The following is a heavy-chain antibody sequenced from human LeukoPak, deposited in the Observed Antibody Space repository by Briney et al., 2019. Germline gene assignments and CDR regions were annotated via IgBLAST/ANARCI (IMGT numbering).Heavy chain of an antibody. V-gene: IGHV4-39*07. Sequence: SETLSLTCTVSGGSISSSSYYWGWIRQPPGKGLEWIGSIYYSGSTYYNPSLKSRVTISVDTSKNQFSLKLSSVTAADTAVYYCAGTISYSSSSGWFDPWGQGTLVTVSS. D-gene: IGHD6-6*01. CDR2: IYYSGST. CDR3: AGTISYSSSSGWFDP. J-gene: IGHJ5*02. CDR1: GGSISSSSYY.